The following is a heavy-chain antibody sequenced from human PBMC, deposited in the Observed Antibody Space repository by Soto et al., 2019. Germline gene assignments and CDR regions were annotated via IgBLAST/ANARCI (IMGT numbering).Heavy chain of an antibody. J-gene: IGHJ1*01. Sequence: LRLSCAASGFTFSSYGMHWVRQAPGKGLEWVAVIWYDGSNKYYADSVKGRFTISRDNSKNTLYLQMNSLRAEDTAVYYCARSAYRPAYYYDSSGPIQHWGQGTLVTVSS. D-gene: IGHD3-22*01. CDR1: GFTFSSYG. V-gene: IGHV3-33*01. CDR2: IWYDGSNK. CDR3: ARSAYRPAYYYDSSGPIQH.